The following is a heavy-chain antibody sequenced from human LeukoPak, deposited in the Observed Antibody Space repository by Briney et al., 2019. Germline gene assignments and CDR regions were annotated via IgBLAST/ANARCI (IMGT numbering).Heavy chain of an antibody. CDR3: GKTTTGYSSGQKPAWPVDY. CDR2: IFGSGGSA. CDR1: GFTFGSYA. V-gene: IGHV3-23*01. D-gene: IGHD6-19*01. J-gene: IGHJ4*02. Sequence: PGGSLRLSCEASGFTFGSYAMYWVRQAPGKGLEWVAGIFGSGGSAHYADPAKGRFTISRDNSKNTVYLQINSLRAEDTAVYYCGKTTTGYSSGQKPAWPVDYWGQGTLVTVSS.